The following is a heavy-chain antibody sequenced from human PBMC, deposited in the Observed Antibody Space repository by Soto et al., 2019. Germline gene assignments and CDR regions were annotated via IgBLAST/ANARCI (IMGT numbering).Heavy chain of an antibody. CDR2: INHSGST. V-gene: IGHV4-31*03. CDR1: GGSISSGGYY. Sequence: SETLSLTCTVSGGSISSGGYYWSWIRQHPGKGLEWIGYINHSGSTNYNPSLKSRVTISVDTSKNQFSLKLSSVTAADTAVYYCARSRKYWFDPWGQGTLVTVSS. J-gene: IGHJ5*02. CDR3: ARSRKYWFDP.